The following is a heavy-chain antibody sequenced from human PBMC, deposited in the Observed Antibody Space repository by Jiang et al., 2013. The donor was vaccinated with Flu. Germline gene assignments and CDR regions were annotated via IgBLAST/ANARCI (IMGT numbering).Heavy chain of an antibody. CDR2: IHYSGNA. CDR3: AREVNIVAESDAFDI. J-gene: IGHJ3*02. Sequence: PGLVKPSQTLSLTCTVSGGSISSDNHFWSWIRQSPGKGPEWIGYIHYSGNAYYTPSLKSRVTISVDTSKNQFSLKVNSVTAADTAVYYCAREVNIVAESDAFDIWGQGTMVTVSS. CDR1: GGSISSDNHF. V-gene: IGHV4-30-4*01. D-gene: IGHD2-21*01.